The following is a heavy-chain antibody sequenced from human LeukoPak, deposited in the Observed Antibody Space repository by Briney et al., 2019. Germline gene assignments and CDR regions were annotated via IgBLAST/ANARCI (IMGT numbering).Heavy chain of an antibody. Sequence: SSETLSLTCTVSGGSISSYYWSWTRQPPGKGLEWIGYIYYSGSTNYNPSLKSRVTISVDTSKNQFSLKLSSVTAADTAVYYCARRRSSLSGYYYMDVWGKGTTVTVSS. CDR2: IYYSGST. V-gene: IGHV4-59*08. CDR1: GGSISSYY. D-gene: IGHD6-6*01. J-gene: IGHJ6*03. CDR3: ARRRSSLSGYYYMDV.